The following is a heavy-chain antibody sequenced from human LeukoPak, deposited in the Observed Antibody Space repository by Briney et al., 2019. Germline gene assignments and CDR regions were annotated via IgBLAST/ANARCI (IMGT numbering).Heavy chain of an antibody. D-gene: IGHD3-10*01. Sequence: ASVKVSCKASGYTFTSYGIGWVRQAPGQGLEWMGWISAYNGNTNYAQKLQGRVTMTTDTSTSTAYMELSSLRSEDTAVYYCARVAVRGVSGLFGYWGQGTLVTVSS. CDR3: ARVAVRGVSGLFGY. V-gene: IGHV1-18*01. J-gene: IGHJ4*02. CDR2: ISAYNGNT. CDR1: GYTFTSYG.